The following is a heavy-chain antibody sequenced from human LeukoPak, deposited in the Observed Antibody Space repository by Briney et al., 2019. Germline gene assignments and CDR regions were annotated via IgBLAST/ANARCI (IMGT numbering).Heavy chain of an antibody. J-gene: IGHJ6*03. Sequence: SETLSLTCTVSGGSISSYYWSWMRQPAGKGLEGVGRIYTSGSTNYNPSLKSRVPMSVATSKTQFSLKLSSVTAAATAVYYCAREPVAPYYYYYYMDVWGKGTPVTVSS. V-gene: IGHV4-4*07. CDR2: IYTSGST. CDR1: GGSISSYY. CDR3: AREPVAPYYYYYYMDV. D-gene: IGHD6-19*01.